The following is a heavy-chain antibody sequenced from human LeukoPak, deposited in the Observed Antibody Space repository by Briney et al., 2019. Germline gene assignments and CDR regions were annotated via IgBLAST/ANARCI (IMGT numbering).Heavy chain of an antibody. V-gene: IGHV3-23*01. CDR2: ISGSGGST. Sequence: PGGSLRLSCAASGFTFSSYAMNWVRQAPGKGLEWVSAISGSGGSTYYADSVKGRFTISRDNSKNTLYLQMNSLRAEDTAVYYCAKVVKAVGFGDLLRDYWGQGTLVTVSS. CDR3: AKVVKAVGFGDLLRDY. CDR1: GFTFSSYA. D-gene: IGHD3-10*01. J-gene: IGHJ4*02.